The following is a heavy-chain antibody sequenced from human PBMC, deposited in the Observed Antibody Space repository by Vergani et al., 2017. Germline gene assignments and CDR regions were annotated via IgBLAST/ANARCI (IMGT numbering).Heavy chain of an antibody. CDR1: GGTFSSYA. CDR2: IIPIFGTA. D-gene: IGHD2-2*02. V-gene: IGHV1-69*01. J-gene: IGHJ4*02. CDR3: ARVFNEWREYCSSTSCYTALDY. Sequence: QVQLVQSGAEVKKPGSSVKVSCKASGGTFSSYAISWVRQAPGQGLEWMGGIIPIFGTANYAQKFQGRVTITADESTSTAYMELSSLRSEDTAVYYCARVFNEWREYCSSTSCYTALDYWGQGTLVTVSS.